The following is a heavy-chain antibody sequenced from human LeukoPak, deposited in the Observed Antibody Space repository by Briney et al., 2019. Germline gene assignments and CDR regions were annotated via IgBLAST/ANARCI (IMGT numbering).Heavy chain of an antibody. V-gene: IGHV3-7*05. D-gene: IGHD3-10*01. J-gene: IGHJ4*02. Sequence: GGSLRLSCAASGFTFRNFWMAWVRQIPGKEMEWVTAIDPNGSHGKYGDSAKGRVSISRDNAENSVSLHLNSLRAEDTAVYYCAKYADPATYLDHWGQGVLVTVSS. CDR3: AKYADPATYLDH. CDR1: GFTFRNFW. CDR2: IDPNGSHG.